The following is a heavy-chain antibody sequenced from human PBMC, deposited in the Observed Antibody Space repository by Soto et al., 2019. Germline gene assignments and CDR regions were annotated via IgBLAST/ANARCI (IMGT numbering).Heavy chain of an antibody. V-gene: IGHV2-70*04. CDR3: ARSPGGFTVATYFFDY. Sequence: SCPTLVNPTQTLTRTCTFSGFSLSSKGMRVSWILQPPGKALEWLARIDWDDDKFYSPSLRTRLTISKDTSKNQVVLTMTNVDPKDTATYYCARSPGGFTVATYFFDYWGQGTLVTVSS. J-gene: IGHJ4*02. CDR2: IDWDDDK. D-gene: IGHD4-17*01. CDR1: GFSLSSKGMR.